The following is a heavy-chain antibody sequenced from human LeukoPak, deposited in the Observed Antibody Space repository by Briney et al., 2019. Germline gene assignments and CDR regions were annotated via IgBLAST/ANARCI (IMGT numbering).Heavy chain of an antibody. D-gene: IGHD1-1*01. J-gene: IGHJ4*02. CDR2: TYYRSKLYT. V-gene: IGHV6-1*01. Sequence: SQTLSLTCAISGDSVSSSSAAWRWIRQSPSRGLEWLGRTYYRSKLYTDYAVSVKSRLTINPDTSKNQFSLQLNSMTPEDTAVYYCAREGSEGYLFDYWGQGTLVTVSS. CDR3: AREGSEGYLFDY. CDR1: GDSVSSSSAA.